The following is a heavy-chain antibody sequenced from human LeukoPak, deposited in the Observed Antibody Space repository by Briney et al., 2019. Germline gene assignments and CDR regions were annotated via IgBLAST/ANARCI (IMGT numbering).Heavy chain of an antibody. Sequence: GGSLRLSCAASGFTFSSYWMSWVRQAPGKGLEWVANIKQDGSEKYYVDSVKGRFTISRDNAKNSLYLQRNSLRAEDTAVYYCARDGSPYYYGSGRVFDYWGQGTLVTVSS. CDR2: IKQDGSEK. V-gene: IGHV3-7*01. CDR3: ARDGSPYYYGSGRVFDY. J-gene: IGHJ4*02. D-gene: IGHD3-10*01. CDR1: GFTFSSYW.